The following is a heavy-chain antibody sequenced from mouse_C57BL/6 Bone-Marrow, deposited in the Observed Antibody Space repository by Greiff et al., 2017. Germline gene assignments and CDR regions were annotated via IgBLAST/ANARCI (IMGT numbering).Heavy chain of an antibody. D-gene: IGHD1-1*01. CDR3: ARRYGSPYFDY. J-gene: IGHJ2*01. CDR1: GYTFTSYG. V-gene: IGHV1-81*01. CDR2: IYPRSGNT. Sequence: QVQLKESGAELARPGASVKLSCKASGYTFTSYGISWVKQRTGQGLEWIGEIYPRSGNTSYNEKFKGKDTLTADKSSSTAYMELRSLTSEASAVYFCARRYGSPYFDYWGQGTTLTVSS.